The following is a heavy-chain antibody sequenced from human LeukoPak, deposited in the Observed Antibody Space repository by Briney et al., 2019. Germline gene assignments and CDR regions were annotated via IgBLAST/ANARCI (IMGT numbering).Heavy chain of an antibody. J-gene: IGHJ4*02. V-gene: IGHV1-18*01. D-gene: IGHD3-22*01. CDR2: VGTYDGKT. Sequence: ASVKVSCKTSGYSFTDYAIVWVRQAPGRGLEWMGWVGTYDGKTNYAREVQGRVTMTTDISASTAYVELRSLTSDDTALYYCAKLMDNNYDGSAFDYWGQGTLIAVSS. CDR3: AKLMDNNYDGSAFDY. CDR1: GYSFTDYA.